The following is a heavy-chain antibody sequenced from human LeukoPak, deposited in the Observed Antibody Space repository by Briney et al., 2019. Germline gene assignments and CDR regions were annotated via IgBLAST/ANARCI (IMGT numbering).Heavy chain of an antibody. J-gene: IGHJ3*02. CDR1: GFTFSSYG. CDR3: AKPLLEWLLWTAFDI. CDR2: ISYDGSNK. D-gene: IGHD3-3*01. V-gene: IGHV3-30*18. Sequence: PGRSLRLSCSASGFTFSSYGMHWVRLAPGKGLEWVAVISYDGSNKYYADSVKGRFTISRDNSKNTLYLQMNSLRAEDTAVYYCAKPLLEWLLWTAFDIWGQGTMVTVSS.